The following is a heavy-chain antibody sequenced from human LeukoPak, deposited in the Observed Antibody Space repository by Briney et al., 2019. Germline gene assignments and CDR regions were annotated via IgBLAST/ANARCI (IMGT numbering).Heavy chain of an antibody. CDR2: IYHSGST. Sequence: PSETLSLTCAVSGYSISSGYYWGWIRQPPGKGLEWIGSIYHSGSTYYNPSLKSRVTISVDTSKNQFSLKLSSVTAADTAVYYCARQGYCSSTSCPQGWFDPWGRGTLVTVSS. CDR1: GYSISSGYY. CDR3: ARQGYCSSTSCPQGWFDP. D-gene: IGHD2-2*01. V-gene: IGHV4-38-2*01. J-gene: IGHJ5*02.